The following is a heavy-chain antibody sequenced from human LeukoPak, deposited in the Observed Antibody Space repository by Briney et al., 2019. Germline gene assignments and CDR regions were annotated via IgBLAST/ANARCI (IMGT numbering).Heavy chain of an antibody. CDR1: GGSIRSSYYY. CDR3: AREGSSTSRDAFDI. V-gene: IGHV4-39*07. Sequence: SETLSLTCTVSGGSIRSSYYYWGWIRQPPGKGLEWIGSIYDSGSTYYNPSLKSRVTISVDTSKNQFSLKLSSVTAADTAVYYCAREGSSTSRDAFDIWGQGTMVTVSS. J-gene: IGHJ3*02. CDR2: IYDSGST.